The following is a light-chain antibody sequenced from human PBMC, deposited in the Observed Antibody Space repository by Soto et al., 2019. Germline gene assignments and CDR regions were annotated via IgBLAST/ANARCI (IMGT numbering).Light chain of an antibody. CDR3: QHYDGAHRT. V-gene: IGKV3-20*01. CDR2: GVF. Sequence: ETVLTQSPGTVSLSPGERATLSRTTSQSVRSNYLAWYQQKPGQAPRLLIYGVFSRATGIPDRFSGSGSGTDFTLTISGLEPEDSAVYYCQHYDGAHRTFGQGTKLEIK. J-gene: IGKJ2*01. CDR1: QSVRSNY.